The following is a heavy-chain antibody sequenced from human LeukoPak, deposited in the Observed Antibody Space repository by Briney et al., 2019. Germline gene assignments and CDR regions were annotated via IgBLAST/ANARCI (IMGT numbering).Heavy chain of an antibody. CDR2: IYYSGST. CDR3: ARASYDFWSGYGLGAFDI. J-gene: IGHJ3*02. CDR1: GGSISSYY. V-gene: IGHV4-59*01. Sequence: SETLSLTCTVSGGSISSYYWSWIRQPPGKGLEWIGYIYYSGSTNYNPSLKSRVTISVDTSKNQFSLKLSSVTAADTAVYYCARASYDFWSGYGLGAFDIRGQGAMVTVSS. D-gene: IGHD3-3*01.